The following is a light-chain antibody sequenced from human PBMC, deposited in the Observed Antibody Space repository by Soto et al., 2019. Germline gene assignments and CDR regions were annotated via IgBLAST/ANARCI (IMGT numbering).Light chain of an antibody. CDR2: GAA. J-gene: IGKJ5*01. CDR1: QSLRSRS. V-gene: IGKV3-20*01. Sequence: EIVLTQSPGTLSLSPGERTTLGCRCSQSLRSRSLAWYQQRPGQAPRLVFSGAAGRATGIPDRFSGSGSGTEFSLSISSLQSEDFATYYCQQANSFLSITFGQGTRLEIK. CDR3: QQANSFLSIT.